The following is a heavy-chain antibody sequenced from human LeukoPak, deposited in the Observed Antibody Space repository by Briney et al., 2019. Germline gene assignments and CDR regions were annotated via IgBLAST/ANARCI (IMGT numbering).Heavy chain of an antibody. CDR2: ISSDGSSS. V-gene: IGHV3-74*01. J-gene: IGHJ4*02. Sequence: GGSLRLSCAASGFTFSNSWMHWVRQVPGEGLVWVSRISSDGSSSIYADSVKGRFTISRDNAKNTLYLQMNSLRAEDTAVYYCARMATAFDYWGQGTLVTVSS. CDR1: GFTFSNSW. CDR3: ARMATAFDY. D-gene: IGHD1-1*01.